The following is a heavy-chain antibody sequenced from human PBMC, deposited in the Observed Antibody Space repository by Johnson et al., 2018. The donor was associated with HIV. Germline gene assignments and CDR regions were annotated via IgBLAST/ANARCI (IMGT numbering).Heavy chain of an antibody. D-gene: IGHD3-10*01. Sequence: EVQLLESGGGLVQPGGSLRLSCAASGFTFSSYAMSWVRQAPGKGLEWVSAISGSGGSTYYADSVKGRFTISRDNSKNTLYLQMNSLRAEDTAVYYCAAYGSGDGEAFDIWGQGTMVTVSS. V-gene: IGHV3-23*01. J-gene: IGHJ3*02. CDR2: ISGSGGST. CDR1: GFTFSSYA. CDR3: AAYGSGDGEAFDI.